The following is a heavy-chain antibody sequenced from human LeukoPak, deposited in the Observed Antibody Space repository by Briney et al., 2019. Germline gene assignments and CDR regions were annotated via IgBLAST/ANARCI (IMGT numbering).Heavy chain of an antibody. D-gene: IGHD4-17*01. J-gene: IGHJ4*02. Sequence: PGGSLRLSCAASGFTFSSYWMYWVRQAAGKGLVWVSRINSDGSSTTYADSVKGRFTISRDNAKNILYLQMNSLRAEDTAVYYCTRAPVTTWAHDYWGQGTLDTVSS. CDR3: TRAPVTTWAHDY. V-gene: IGHV3-74*01. CDR1: GFTFSSYW. CDR2: INSDGSST.